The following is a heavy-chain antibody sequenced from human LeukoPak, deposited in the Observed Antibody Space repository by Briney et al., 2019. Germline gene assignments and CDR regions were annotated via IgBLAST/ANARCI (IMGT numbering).Heavy chain of an antibody. D-gene: IGHD3-3*01. J-gene: IGHJ4*02. Sequence: PSETLSLTCTVSGGSISNYWSWIRQPPGKGLEWIGYIYYSGSTNYNPSLKSRVTISVDTSKNQFSLKLSSVTAADTAVYYCARGSHYDFWSGNYFDYRGQGTLVTVSS. V-gene: IGHV4-59*01. CDR2: IYYSGST. CDR1: GGSISNY. CDR3: ARGSHYDFWSGNYFDY.